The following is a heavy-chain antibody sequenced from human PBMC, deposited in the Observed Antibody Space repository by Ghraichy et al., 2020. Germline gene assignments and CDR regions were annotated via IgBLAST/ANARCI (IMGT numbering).Heavy chain of an antibody. Sequence: SVKVSCKASGGTFSSYAISWVRQAPGQGLEWMGGIIPIFGTANYAQKFQGRVTITADKSTSTAYMELSSLRSEDTAVYYCARDGTTQRYFDWWGRNGEYGMDVWGQGTTVTVSS. CDR2: IIPIFGTA. V-gene: IGHV1-69*06. CDR3: ARDGTTQRYFDWWGRNGEYGMDV. J-gene: IGHJ6*02. D-gene: IGHD3-9*01. CDR1: GGTFSSYA.